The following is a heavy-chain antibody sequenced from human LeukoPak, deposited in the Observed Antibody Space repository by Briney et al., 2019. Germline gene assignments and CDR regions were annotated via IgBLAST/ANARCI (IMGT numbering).Heavy chain of an antibody. Sequence: GGSLRLSCVGSGFTFSSYWMYWIRQAPGKGLVWVSRIHSDGSIANYTDSVKGRFTISRGNVKNTLYLQMNSLRAEDTAVYYCVREGFFDYWGQGTLVTVSS. CDR1: GFTFSSYW. CDR2: IHSDGSIA. J-gene: IGHJ4*02. CDR3: VREGFFDY. V-gene: IGHV3-74*01.